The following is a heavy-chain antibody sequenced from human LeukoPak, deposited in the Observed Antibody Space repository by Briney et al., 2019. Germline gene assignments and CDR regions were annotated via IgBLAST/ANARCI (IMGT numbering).Heavy chain of an antibody. Sequence: NPSETLSLTCTVSGGSISTSSYYWGWIRQPPGKGLEWIGSIYYSGSTYYNPSLKRRVTISLDTSKNQFSLKLSSVTAADTAVYYRAGIHPLRRRKTNAFDIWGQGTMVTVSS. V-gene: IGHV4-39*01. J-gene: IGHJ3*02. CDR1: GGSISTSSYY. CDR2: IYYSGST. D-gene: IGHD4-17*01. CDR3: AGIHPLRRRKTNAFDI.